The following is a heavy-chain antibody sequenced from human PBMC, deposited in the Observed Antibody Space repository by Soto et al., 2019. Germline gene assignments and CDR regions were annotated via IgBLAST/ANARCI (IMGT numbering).Heavy chain of an antibody. J-gene: IGHJ4*02. CDR2: ISRNGDNT. CDR1: GFTFTNNA. D-gene: IGHD4-17*01. Sequence: EVQLLESGGGLVQPGGSLRLSCVASGFTFTNNAMNWVRQAPGKGLEWVSVISRNGDNTYYADSVKGRFTISRDNSKNTLLLQLNSLRAEDTALYYCAKARYGDGRGVDYWGQGTLVTVSS. CDR3: AKARYGDGRGVDY. V-gene: IGHV3-23*01.